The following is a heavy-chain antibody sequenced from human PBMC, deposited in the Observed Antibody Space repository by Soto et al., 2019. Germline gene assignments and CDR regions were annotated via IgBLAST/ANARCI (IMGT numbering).Heavy chain of an antibody. CDR1: GFTFSSYG. CDR3: ANPSAPYYYDSSGYLDY. J-gene: IGHJ4*02. CDR2: ISYDGSNK. D-gene: IGHD3-22*01. V-gene: IGHV3-30*18. Sequence: GRSLRLSCAASGFTFSSYGMHWVRQAPGKGLEWVAVISYDGSNKYYADSVKGRFTISRDNSKNTLYLQMNSLRAEDTAVYYCANPSAPYYYDSSGYLDYWGQGTLVTVSS.